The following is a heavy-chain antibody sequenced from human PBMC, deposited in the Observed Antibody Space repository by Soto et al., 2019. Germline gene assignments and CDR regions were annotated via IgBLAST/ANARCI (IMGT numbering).Heavy chain of an antibody. J-gene: IGHJ6*02. CDR2: TYYRSKWYN. V-gene: IGHV6-1*01. Sequence: PSQTLSLTCAISGDSVSSNSAAWNWIRQSPSRGLEWLGRTYYRSKWYNDYAVSVKSRITINPDTSKNQFSLQLNSVTPEDTAVYYCARGRRGIAVAGTDYYYGMDVWGQGTTVTVSS. CDR1: GDSVSSNSAA. CDR3: ARGRRGIAVAGTDYYYGMDV. D-gene: IGHD6-19*01.